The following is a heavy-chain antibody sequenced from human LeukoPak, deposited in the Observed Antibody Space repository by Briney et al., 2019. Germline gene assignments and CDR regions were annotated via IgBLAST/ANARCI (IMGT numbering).Heavy chain of an antibody. D-gene: IGHD2-15*01. Sequence: KTGGSLRLSCVASGFIFSYHGMNWVRQAPGKGLEWVSSISTSSSYIYYADSVKGRFTISRHNAKNSLYLQMNSLRAEDTAVYYCARDVVVVVATDSKFDYWGQGTLVTVSS. CDR1: GFIFSYHG. CDR2: ISTSSSYI. V-gene: IGHV3-21*01. J-gene: IGHJ4*02. CDR3: ARDVVVVVATDSKFDY.